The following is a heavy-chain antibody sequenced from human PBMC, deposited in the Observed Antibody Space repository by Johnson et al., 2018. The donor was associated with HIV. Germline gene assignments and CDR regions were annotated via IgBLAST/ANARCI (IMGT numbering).Heavy chain of an antibody. CDR1: GFTFDDYG. CDR2: IGTAGDT. J-gene: IGHJ3*02. D-gene: IGHD3-22*01. CDR3: GRVGHGSDYYRDAFDI. V-gene: IGHV3-13*01. Sequence: VQVVESGGGVVRPGGSLRLSCAASGFTFDDYGMSWVRQVTGKGLEWVSAIGTAGDTYYPGSLKGRFTISRENAQNSVYLQMNSLTAGETAMYYCGRVGHGSDYYRDAFDIWGQGTMVTVSS.